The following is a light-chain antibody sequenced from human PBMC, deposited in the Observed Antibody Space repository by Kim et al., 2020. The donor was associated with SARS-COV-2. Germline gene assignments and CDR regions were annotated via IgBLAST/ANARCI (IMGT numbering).Light chain of an antibody. CDR1: SSDFGAYKY. CDR2: EVD. V-gene: IGLV2-8*01. J-gene: IGLJ2*01. CDR3: VSYGGGGTDVV. Sequence: LTQPPSASGSPGQSVTISCTGTSSDFGAYKYVSWYQHHPGKAPKVMIYEVDKRPSGVPDRFSGSKSGNTASLTVSGLQAEDEADYYCVSYGGGGTDVVFGGGTQLTVL.